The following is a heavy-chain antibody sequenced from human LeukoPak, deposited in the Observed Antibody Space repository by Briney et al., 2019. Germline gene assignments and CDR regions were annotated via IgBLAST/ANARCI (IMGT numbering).Heavy chain of an antibody. D-gene: IGHD3-10*01. Sequence: XQTLSLTCTVSGGSISSGDYYWSWIRQPPGKGLEWIGYIYYSGSTYYNPSLKSRVTISVDTSKNQFSLKLSSVTAADTAVYYCARKKSILWFGDYGMDVWGQGTTVTVSS. CDR3: ARKKSILWFGDYGMDV. V-gene: IGHV4-30-4*01. CDR1: GGSISSGDYY. CDR2: IYYSGST. J-gene: IGHJ6*02.